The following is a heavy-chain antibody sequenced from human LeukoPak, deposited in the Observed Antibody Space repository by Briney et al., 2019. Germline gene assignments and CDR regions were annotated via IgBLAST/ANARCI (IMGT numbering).Heavy chain of an antibody. CDR2: IYTSGST. Sequence: SQTLSLTCTVSGGSISSGSYYWSWIRQPAGKGLEWIGRIYTSGSTNYNPSLKSRVTISVDTSKNQFSLKLSSVTAADTAVYYCARDRYMVPGYYYGSGSKNGMDVWGKGTTVTVSS. J-gene: IGHJ6*04. D-gene: IGHD3-10*01. V-gene: IGHV4-61*02. CDR3: ARDRYMVPGYYYGSGSKNGMDV. CDR1: GGSISSGSYY.